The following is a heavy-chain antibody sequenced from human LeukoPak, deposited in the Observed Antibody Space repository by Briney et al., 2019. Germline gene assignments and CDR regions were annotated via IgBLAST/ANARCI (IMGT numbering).Heavy chain of an antibody. D-gene: IGHD4-23*01. J-gene: IGHJ4*02. CDR1: GFTLSSYE. CDR3: ARGDRGGPYDY. CDR2: ISSSGSTI. Sequence: GGSLRLSCAASGFTLSSYEMNWVRQAPGKGLEWVSYISSSGSTIYYADSVKGRFTISRDNAKNSLYLQMNSLRAEDTAVYYCARGDRGGPYDYWGQGTLVTVSS. V-gene: IGHV3-48*03.